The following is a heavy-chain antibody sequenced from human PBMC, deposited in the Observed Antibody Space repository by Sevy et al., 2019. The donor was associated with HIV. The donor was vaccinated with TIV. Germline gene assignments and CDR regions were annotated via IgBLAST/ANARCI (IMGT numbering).Heavy chain of an antibody. D-gene: IGHD3-22*01. Sequence: GGSLRLSCAASGFTFSSYAMSWVRQAPGKGLEWVSAISGSGGSTYYADSVKGRFTISRDNSKNTLYLQMNSLKAEDTAVYYGAKDLTAYYYDSSGHFDAFDIWGQGTMVTVSS. CDR2: ISGSGGST. J-gene: IGHJ3*02. CDR3: AKDLTAYYYDSSGHFDAFDI. V-gene: IGHV3-23*01. CDR1: GFTFSSYA.